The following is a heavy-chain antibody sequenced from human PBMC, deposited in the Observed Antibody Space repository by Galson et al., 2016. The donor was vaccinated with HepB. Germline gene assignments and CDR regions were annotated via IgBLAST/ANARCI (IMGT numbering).Heavy chain of an antibody. CDR3: ARRQMYTMSAFDY. V-gene: IGHV3-7*01. CDR2: IKPDGREK. Sequence: SLRLSCAASGFTFSTYWMSWVRQAPGKGLEWVANIKPDGREKYYVESVKGRFTISRDTAKSSLYLQMNSMRAEDTAVYYCARRQMYTMSAFDYWGQGTLVTVPS. CDR1: GFTFSTYW. D-gene: IGHD5-24*01. J-gene: IGHJ4*02.